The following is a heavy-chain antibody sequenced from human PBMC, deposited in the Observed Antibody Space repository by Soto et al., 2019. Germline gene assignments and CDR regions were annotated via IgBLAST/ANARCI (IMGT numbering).Heavy chain of an antibody. D-gene: IGHD2-15*01. CDR3: AREQCSPLDRYCSDGGVDWVDP. Sequence: EVQLLESGGGLVQPGGSLRLPCAASGFSFSSYAMSWVRQAPGKGLEWVSAISGSGATTFYADSMKGRFTISRDNSRDTLYLQMNSLRAEDTAVYFCAREQCSPLDRYCSDGGVDWVDPWGQGTLVTVSS. V-gene: IGHV3-23*01. J-gene: IGHJ5*02. CDR2: ISGSGATT. CDR1: GFSFSSYA.